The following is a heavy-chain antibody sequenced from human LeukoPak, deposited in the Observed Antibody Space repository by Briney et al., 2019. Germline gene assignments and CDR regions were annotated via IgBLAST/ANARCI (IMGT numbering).Heavy chain of an antibody. CDR2: IYHSGST. Sequence: SETLSLTCAVSGYSISSGYYWGWIRQPPGKGLEWIGSIYHSGSTYYNPSLKSRVTISVDTSKNQFSLKLSSVTAADTAVYYCAGAPGPEGFDYWGQGTLVTVSS. CDR1: GYSISSGYY. J-gene: IGHJ4*02. D-gene: IGHD1-14*01. V-gene: IGHV4-38-2*01. CDR3: AGAPGPEGFDY.